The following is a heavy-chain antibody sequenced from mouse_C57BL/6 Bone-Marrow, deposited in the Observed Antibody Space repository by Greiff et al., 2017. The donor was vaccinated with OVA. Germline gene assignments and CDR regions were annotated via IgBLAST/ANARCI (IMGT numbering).Heavy chain of an antibody. Sequence: VQLQQSGPELVKPGASVKISCKASGYAFSSSWMNWVKQRPGKGLEWIGRIYPGDGDTNYNGKFKGKATLTADKSSSTAYMQLSSLTSEDSAVYFCARLGEDYWGQGTTLTVSS. J-gene: IGHJ2*01. CDR1: GYAFSSSW. CDR3: ARLGEDY. CDR2: IYPGDGDT. V-gene: IGHV1-82*01.